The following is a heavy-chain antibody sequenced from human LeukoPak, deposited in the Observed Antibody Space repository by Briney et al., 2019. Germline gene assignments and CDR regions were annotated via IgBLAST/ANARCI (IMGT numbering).Heavy chain of an antibody. D-gene: IGHD4/OR15-4a*01. J-gene: IGHJ4*02. Sequence: SETLSLTCTVSGGSISISNYYWGWIRQPPGKGLEWIGSMSYSGRTYYNPSLKTRVTVSLDKSKNQFSLKLTSVTAADTAVYYCARVGALLPFDYWGQGILVTVSS. V-gene: IGHV4-39*07. CDR3: ARVGALLPFDY. CDR2: MSYSGRT. CDR1: GGSISISNYY.